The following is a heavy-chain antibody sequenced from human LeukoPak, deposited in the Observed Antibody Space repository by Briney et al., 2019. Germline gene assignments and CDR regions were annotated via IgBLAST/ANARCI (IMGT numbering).Heavy chain of an antibody. CDR2: ISNSGSTI. D-gene: IGHD3-10*01. Sequence: GGSLRLSCAAYGFTFSSAWMSWVRQAPGKGLEWVSYISNSGSTIYHADSVKGRFTISRDNAKNSLYLQMNSLRAEDTAVYYCARDWGGGTHDYWGQGTLVTVSS. V-gene: IGHV3-48*01. J-gene: IGHJ4*02. CDR1: GFTFSSAW. CDR3: ARDWGGGTHDY.